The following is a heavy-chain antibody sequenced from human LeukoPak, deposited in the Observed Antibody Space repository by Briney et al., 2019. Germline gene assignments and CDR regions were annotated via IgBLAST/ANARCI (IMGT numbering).Heavy chain of an antibody. D-gene: IGHD2-2*02. CDR3: ARGQGGYCSSTSCYTDYYMDV. J-gene: IGHJ6*03. V-gene: IGHV4-39*07. CDR2: IYYSGST. CDR1: GGSISSSSYY. Sequence: SETLSLTCTVSGGSISSSSYYWGWIRQPPGKGLEWIGSIYYSGSTYYNPSLKSRVTISVDTSKNQFSLKLSSVTAADTAVYYCARGQGGYCSSTSCYTDYYMDVWGKGTTVTVSS.